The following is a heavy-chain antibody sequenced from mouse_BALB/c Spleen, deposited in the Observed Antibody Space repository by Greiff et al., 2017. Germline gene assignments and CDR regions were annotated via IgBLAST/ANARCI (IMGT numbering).Heavy chain of an antibody. D-gene: IGHD1-2*01. CDR3: ASSGTTATFDY. CDR1: GYTFTSYW. V-gene: IGHV1-7*01. CDR2: INPSTGYT. Sequence: QVQLQQSGAELAKPGASVKMSCKASGYTFTSYWMHWVKQRPGQGLEWIGYINPSTGYTEYNQKFKDKATLTADKSSSTAYMQLSSLTSEDSAVYYCASSGTTATFDYWGQGTTLTVSS. J-gene: IGHJ2*01.